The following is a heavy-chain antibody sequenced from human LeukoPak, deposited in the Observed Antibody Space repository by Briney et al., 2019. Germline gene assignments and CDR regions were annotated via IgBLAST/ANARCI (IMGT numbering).Heavy chain of an antibody. D-gene: IGHD5-24*01. V-gene: IGHV1-69*01. CDR3: AKMVGYSYSDY. CDR1: GGTFNSYA. CDR2: FIPFYNTI. J-gene: IGHJ4*02. Sequence: GASVKVSCKASGGTFNSYAINWVRLDPGQGLEWMGGFIPFYNTIDYAQKFKGRVTITADESTSTVFMELNGLRSEDTAMYYCAKMVGYSYSDYWGQGTLVTVSS.